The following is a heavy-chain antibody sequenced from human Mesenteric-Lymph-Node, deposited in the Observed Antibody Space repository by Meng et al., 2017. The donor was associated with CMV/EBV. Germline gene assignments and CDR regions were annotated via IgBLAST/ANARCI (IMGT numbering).Heavy chain of an antibody. J-gene: IGHJ3*02. CDR2: ISGSGGDT. CDR1: GFTFSSYA. Sequence: GGSLRLSCAASGFTFSSYAMSWVRQAPGKGLEWVSTISGSGGDTYYADSVKGRFTVSRDNSKNTLYLQMNSLRAEDTAVYYCTRDWSRRVLEWLPAAFDIWGQGTMVTVSS. D-gene: IGHD3-3*01. V-gene: IGHV3-23*01. CDR3: TRDWSRRVLEWLPAAFDI.